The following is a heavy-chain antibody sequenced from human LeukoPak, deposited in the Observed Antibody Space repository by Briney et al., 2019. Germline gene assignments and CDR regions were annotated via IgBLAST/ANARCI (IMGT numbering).Heavy chain of an antibody. V-gene: IGHV4-39*01. Sequence: PSETLSLTCTVSGGSISSSSYYWGWIRQPPGKGLEWIGSIYYSGSTYYNPSLKSRVTISVDTSKNQFSLKLSSVTAADTAVYYCARPPDILTGYWTNWFDPWGQGTLVTVSS. CDR1: GGSISSSSYY. CDR3: ARPPDILTGYWTNWFDP. J-gene: IGHJ5*02. CDR2: IYYSGST. D-gene: IGHD3-9*01.